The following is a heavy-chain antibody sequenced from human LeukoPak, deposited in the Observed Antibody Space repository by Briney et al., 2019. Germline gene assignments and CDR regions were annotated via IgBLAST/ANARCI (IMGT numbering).Heavy chain of an antibody. CDR3: SRESGAFCPFGY. D-gene: IGHD1-26*01. CDR1: GGSISGYY. V-gene: IGHV4-59*12. CDR2: LHYSGST. J-gene: IGHJ4*02. Sequence: SETLSLTCTVSGGSISGYYWSWIRQPPGKGLEWIGYLHYSGSTNCNPSLKSRVTISVDTSKDQFSLKLTSVTAADTAIYYCSRESGAFCPFGYWGQGTLVIVPP.